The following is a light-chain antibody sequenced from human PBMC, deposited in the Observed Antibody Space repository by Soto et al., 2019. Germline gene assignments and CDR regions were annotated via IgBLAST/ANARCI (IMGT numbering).Light chain of an antibody. V-gene: IGLV2-11*01. Sequence: QSVLTHPLSVSGSPGQSVTISCTGTSSDVGGYNYVSWYQQHPGKAPKLMIYDVSKRPSGVPDRFSGSKSGNTASLTISGLQAEDEADYYCCSYAGSYNYVFGTGTKVTVL. J-gene: IGLJ1*01. CDR3: CSYAGSYNYV. CDR2: DVS. CDR1: SSDVGGYNY.